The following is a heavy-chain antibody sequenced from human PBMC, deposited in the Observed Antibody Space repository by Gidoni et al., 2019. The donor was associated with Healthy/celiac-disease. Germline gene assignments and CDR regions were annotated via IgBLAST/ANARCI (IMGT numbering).Heavy chain of an antibody. CDR3: AKYSSGWYYYYMDV. CDR2: ISGSGGST. D-gene: IGHD6-19*01. CDR1: GFAFRSYA. J-gene: IGHJ6*03. V-gene: IGHV3-23*01. Sequence: EVQLLESGGGLVQPGGSLRLSCAASGFAFRSYAMSWVRQAPGKGLEWVSAISGSGGSTYYADSVKGRFTISRDNSKNTLYLQMNSLRAEDTAVYYCAKYSSGWYYYYMDVWGKGTTVTVSS.